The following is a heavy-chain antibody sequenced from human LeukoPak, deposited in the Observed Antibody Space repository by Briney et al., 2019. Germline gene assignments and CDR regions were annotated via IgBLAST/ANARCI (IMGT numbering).Heavy chain of an antibody. CDR1: GYSISSGYY. V-gene: IGHV4-38-2*02. CDR3: ARDPTYYYDSSGYSGYFDY. Sequence: SETLSLTCTVSGYSISSGYYWGWIRPPPGKGLEWIGSIYYSGSTYHNPSLKSRVTISVDTSKNQFSLKLSSVTAADTAVYYCARDPTYYYDSSGYSGYFDYWGQGTLVTVSS. J-gene: IGHJ4*02. D-gene: IGHD3-22*01. CDR2: IYYSGST.